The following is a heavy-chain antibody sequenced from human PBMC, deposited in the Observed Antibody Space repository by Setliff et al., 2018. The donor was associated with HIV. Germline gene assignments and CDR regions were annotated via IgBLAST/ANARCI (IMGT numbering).Heavy chain of an antibody. Sequence: PSETLSLTCTVSGGSISSGTYYWSWIRQPAGKGLEWLGHIYASGRTNYSPSLMSRITISVDTSRNQFSLKLSSVTAADTAMYYCARARDFSSGQDNWGQGTLVTVSS. CDR1: GGSISSGTYY. CDR3: ARARDFSSGQDN. CDR2: IYASGRT. J-gene: IGHJ4*02. V-gene: IGHV4-61*09. D-gene: IGHD3-3*01.